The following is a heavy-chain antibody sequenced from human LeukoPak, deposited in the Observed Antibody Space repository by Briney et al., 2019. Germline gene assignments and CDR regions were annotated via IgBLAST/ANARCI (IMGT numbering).Heavy chain of an antibody. J-gene: IGHJ4*02. V-gene: IGHV4-59*01. CDR3: ARGRLLYYFDY. CDR1: GGSISSYY. CDR2: IYYSGST. Sequence: SETLSLTCTVSGGSISSYYWSWIRQPPGKGLEWIGYIYYSGSTNYNPSLKSRVTISVDTSKNQFSLKLSSVTAADTAVYYCARGRLLYYFDYWDQGTLVTVSS.